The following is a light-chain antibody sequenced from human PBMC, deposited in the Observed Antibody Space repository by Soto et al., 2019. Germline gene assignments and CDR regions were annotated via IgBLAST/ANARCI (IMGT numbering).Light chain of an antibody. CDR1: QRVSTN. CDR2: GAS. V-gene: IGKV3D-15*01. Sequence: EIVMTQSPGTLSVSPGERATLSCGASQRVSTNLAWYQQKPGQAPRLLIYGASTRATGIPARFSGSGSGTDFTLTISSLQSEDLAVYYCQQYHNWVTFGGGTKVEIK. CDR3: QQYHNWVT. J-gene: IGKJ4*01.